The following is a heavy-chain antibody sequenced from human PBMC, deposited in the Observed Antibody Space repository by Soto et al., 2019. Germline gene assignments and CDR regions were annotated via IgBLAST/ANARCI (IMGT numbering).Heavy chain of an antibody. CDR1: GGSISSSSYY. Sequence: SQTLSLTCTVSGGSISSSSYYRGWIRQPPGKGLEWIGSIYYSGSTYYNPSLKSRVTISVDTSKNQFSLKLSSVTAADTAVYYCARHHQQLVLDPWGQGTLVTVSS. D-gene: IGHD6-13*01. CDR3: ARHHQQLVLDP. CDR2: IYYSGST. V-gene: IGHV4-39*01. J-gene: IGHJ5*02.